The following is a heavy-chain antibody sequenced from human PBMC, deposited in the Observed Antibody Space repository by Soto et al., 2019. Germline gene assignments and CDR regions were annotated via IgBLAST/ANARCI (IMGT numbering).Heavy chain of an antibody. CDR2: IKSISDGETT. J-gene: IGHJ4*02. CDR1: GFTFSHAW. Sequence: LLVESGGGFVQPGGSLRLSCVASGFTFSHAWMDWVRQAPGKGLEWVGRIKSISDGETTNYAASVAGRFTISRDDSKNTLFLHVNSLKTEDTGVYYCTRRIAVAGNYYFDYWGQGTLVTVSS. D-gene: IGHD6-19*01. CDR3: TRRIAVAGNYYFDY. V-gene: IGHV3-15*07.